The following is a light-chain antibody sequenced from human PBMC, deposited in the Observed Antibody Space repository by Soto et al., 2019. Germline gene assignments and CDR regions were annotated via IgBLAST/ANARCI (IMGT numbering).Light chain of an antibody. Sequence: DIQMTQSPSSLSASVGDRVTITCRASQGVSAYLLWYQQTQGRAPKLLIYAASNLVSGVTSSLSGSGSGTNFTLTISRMQPEDFATFDCQASYSTSHTFGEGTKLET. J-gene: IGKJ2*01. V-gene: IGKV1-39*01. CDR3: QASYSTSHT. CDR1: QGVSAY. CDR2: AAS.